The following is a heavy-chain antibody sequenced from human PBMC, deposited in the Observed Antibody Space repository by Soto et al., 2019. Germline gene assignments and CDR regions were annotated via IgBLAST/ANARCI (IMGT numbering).Heavy chain of an antibody. V-gene: IGHV1-69*02. J-gene: IGHJ6*03. Sequence: QVQLVQSGAEVKKPGSSVKVSCKASGGTFSSYTISWVRQAPGQGLEWMGRIIPILGIANYAQKFQGRVTITADKSTSKAYMELSSLRSEDTAVYYCARRIAARTRDYYYYMDVWGKGTTVTVSS. CDR2: IIPILGIA. D-gene: IGHD6-6*01. CDR3: ARRIAARTRDYYYYMDV. CDR1: GGTFSSYT.